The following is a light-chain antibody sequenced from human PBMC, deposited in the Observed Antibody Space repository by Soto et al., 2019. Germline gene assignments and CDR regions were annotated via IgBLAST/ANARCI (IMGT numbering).Light chain of an antibody. CDR3: QQYVASPST. CDR1: QTVSSSF. CDR2: GAS. J-gene: IGKJ1*01. Sequence: VLTQSPVTLCLSPGERATLSCRASQTVSSSFLAWYQQKRGQAPRLLIYGASYRAPGVPDRLSGGGSGTDFTLTISRLEPEYFAVYYCQQYVASPSTLGQGTK. V-gene: IGKV3-20*01.